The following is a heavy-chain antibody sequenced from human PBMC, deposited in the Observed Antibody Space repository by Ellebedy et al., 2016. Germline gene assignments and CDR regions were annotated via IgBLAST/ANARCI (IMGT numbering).Heavy chain of an antibody. CDR1: GSSISSYY. D-gene: IGHD5-18*01. J-gene: IGHJ4*02. V-gene: IGHV4-59*01. CDR3: AGGRGYSYGYSRY. Sequence: SETLSLTCFVSGSSISSYYWSWIRQPPGKGLEWIGYIYYSGSTNYNPSLKSRVTISVDTSKNQFSLKLSSVTAADTAVYYCAGGRGYSYGYSRYWGQGTLVTVSS. CDR2: IYYSGST.